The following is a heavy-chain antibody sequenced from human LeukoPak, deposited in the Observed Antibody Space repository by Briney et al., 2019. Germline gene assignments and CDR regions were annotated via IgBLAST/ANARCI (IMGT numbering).Heavy chain of an antibody. V-gene: IGHV1-69*04. CDR1: GGTFSSYA. D-gene: IGHD1-26*01. CDR3: ARGAEAVGATNYYYMDV. CDR2: IIPILGIA. Sequence: SVKVSCKASGGTFSSYAISWVRQAPGQGLEWMGRIIPILGIANYAQKFQGRVTITADKSTSTAYMELSSLRSEDTAVYYCARGAEAVGATNYYYMDVWGKGTTVTVSS. J-gene: IGHJ6*03.